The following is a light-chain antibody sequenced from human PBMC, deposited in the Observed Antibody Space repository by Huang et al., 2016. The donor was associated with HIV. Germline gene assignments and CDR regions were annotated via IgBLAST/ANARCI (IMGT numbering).Light chain of an antibody. CDR2: GAS. CDR1: QSVSSSY. V-gene: IGKV3-20*01. J-gene: IGKJ5*01. Sequence: EIVLTQSPGTLSLSPGERATLSCRASQSVSSSYLAWYQQKPGQAPRLLIDGASSRATGIPDRFSGSGSGTDFTLTISRLEPEDFAVYYCQQYGGSPITFGQGSRLEIK. CDR3: QQYGGSPIT.